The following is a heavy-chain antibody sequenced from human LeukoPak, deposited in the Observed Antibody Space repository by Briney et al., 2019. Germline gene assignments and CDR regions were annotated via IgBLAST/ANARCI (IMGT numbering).Heavy chain of an antibody. CDR2: ISSSGST. D-gene: IGHD3-22*01. V-gene: IGHV4-4*07. Sequence: SETLSLTCTVSGGSISSYYWSWIRQPAGKGLEWIGRISSSGSTNYNPSLKSRVTISVDTSKNQFSLKLSSVTAADTAVYFCARGPYSYDSSGGFYILGQGTMVTVSS. CDR1: GGSISSYY. J-gene: IGHJ3*02. CDR3: ARGPYSYDSSGGFYI.